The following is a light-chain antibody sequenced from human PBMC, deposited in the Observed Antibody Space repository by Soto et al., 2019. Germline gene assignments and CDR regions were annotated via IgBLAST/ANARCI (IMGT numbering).Light chain of an antibody. CDR2: EVR. V-gene: IGLV2-14*01. CDR3: SSYTTTSTLV. CDR1: NRDVGSYNL. J-gene: IGLJ3*02. Sequence: QSALTQPASVSGSRGQSITIACTGTNRDVGSYNLVSWYQQRPGEAPKLIISEVRNRPSGISYRFTGSKSGNTASLTISGLQAEDEADYYCSSYTTTSTLVFGGGTKVTVL.